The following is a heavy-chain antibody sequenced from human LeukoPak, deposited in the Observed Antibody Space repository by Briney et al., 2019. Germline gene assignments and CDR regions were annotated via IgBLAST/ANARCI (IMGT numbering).Heavy chain of an antibody. V-gene: IGHV5-10-1*01. CDR1: EYRFSAYS. CDR3: ASVYAGDFDY. Sequence: PGGSLNISCQRSEYRFSAYSITWVRQMPGKGREWMGRFDPRDSHINYSASFQGHVTISVDKSISTAYLQGSSLKASDTAMYYCASVYAGDFDYWGQGTLVTVCS. D-gene: IGHD2-8*01. CDR2: FDPRDSHI. J-gene: IGHJ4*02.